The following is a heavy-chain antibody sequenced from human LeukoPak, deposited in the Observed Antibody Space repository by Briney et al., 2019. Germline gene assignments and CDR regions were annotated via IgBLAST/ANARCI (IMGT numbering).Heavy chain of an antibody. J-gene: IGHJ4*02. CDR2: ILYGGSS. CDR1: GYSINSQY. CDR3: ARGIPLANLVFDF. Sequence: SETLSPTCSVSGYSINSQYWSWIRQPPGKELEWIGYILYGGSSSYNPSLRSRATMSFYTSKNQLSLQLSSVTTADTAVYYCARGIPLANLVFDFWGQGTLVAVCS. D-gene: IGHD2-8*02. V-gene: IGHV4-59*11.